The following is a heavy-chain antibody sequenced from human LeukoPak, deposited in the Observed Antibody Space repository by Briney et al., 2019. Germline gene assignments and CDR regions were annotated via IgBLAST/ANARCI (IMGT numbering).Heavy chain of an antibody. D-gene: IGHD2-2*01. J-gene: IGHJ4*02. CDR3: ARDLEHCRNIICSNSAY. V-gene: IGHV1-18*01. CDR1: GYTFTTYD. CDR2: ISTYNGNT. Sequence: APVKVSCKASGYTFTTYDINWVRQATGQGLEWVGWISTYNGNTFYAQKFEGRVTMTTDTSTNTVYMDLRSLRSDDTAVYYCARDLEHCRNIICSNSAYWGQGTLVTVSS.